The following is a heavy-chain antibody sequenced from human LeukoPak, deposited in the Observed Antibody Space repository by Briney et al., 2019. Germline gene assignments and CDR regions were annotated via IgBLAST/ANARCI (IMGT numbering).Heavy chain of an antibody. CDR1: GFTLDDYA. J-gene: IGHJ2*01. CDR3: AKDSVAGTNWYFDL. D-gene: IGHD6-19*01. CDR2: ISWNSGSI. Sequence: GRSLRLSCAASGFTLDDYAMHWVRQAPGKGLEWVSGISWNSGSIGYADSVKGRFTISRDNAKNSLYLQMNSLRAEDTALYYCAKDSVAGTNWYFDLWGRGTLVTVSS. V-gene: IGHV3-9*01.